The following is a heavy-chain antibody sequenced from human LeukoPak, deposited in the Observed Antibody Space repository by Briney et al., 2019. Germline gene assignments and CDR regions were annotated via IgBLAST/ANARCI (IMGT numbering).Heavy chain of an antibody. CDR2: INQGATVK. CDR1: GFTFSRHW. Sequence: GGSLTLSCAASGFTFSRHWMSWVRQAPGKGLERVASINQGATVKNYVDSAQGRFIISRDNAKNSLSLQMNSLRAEDTAMYYCARLLGESTIYDLWGQGTLVTVSS. D-gene: IGHD3-16*01. CDR3: ARLLGESTIYDL. J-gene: IGHJ5*02. V-gene: IGHV3-7*01.